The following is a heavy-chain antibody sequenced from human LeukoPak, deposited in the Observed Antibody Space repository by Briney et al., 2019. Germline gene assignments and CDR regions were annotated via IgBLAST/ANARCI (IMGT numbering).Heavy chain of an antibody. J-gene: IGHJ4*02. Sequence: ASVTVSCKASGYTFTIYAMHWVRQAPGQRLEWMGWINAGNGNTKYSQKFQGRVTITRDTSASTAYMELSSLRSEDTAVYYCAREGVAAAEFDYWGQGTLVTVSS. V-gene: IGHV1-3*01. CDR1: GYTFTIYA. CDR2: INAGNGNT. CDR3: AREGVAAAEFDY. D-gene: IGHD2-15*01.